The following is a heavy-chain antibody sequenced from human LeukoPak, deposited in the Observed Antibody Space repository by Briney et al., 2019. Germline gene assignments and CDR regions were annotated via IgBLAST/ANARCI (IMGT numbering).Heavy chain of an antibody. CDR2: IYYSGST. V-gene: IGHV4-39*07. CDR3: ARGPLGSSSDY. CDR1: GGSISSSSYY. Sequence: PSETLSLTCTVSGGSISSSSYYWGWIRQPPGKGLEWIGSIYYSGSTNYNPSLKSRVTISVDTSKNQFSLKLSSVTAADTAVYYCARGPLGSSSDYWGQGTLVTVSS. D-gene: IGHD6-6*01. J-gene: IGHJ4*02.